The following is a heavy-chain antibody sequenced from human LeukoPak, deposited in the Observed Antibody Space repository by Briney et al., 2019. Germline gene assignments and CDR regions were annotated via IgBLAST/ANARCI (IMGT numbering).Heavy chain of an antibody. CDR1: GFTFSSYG. D-gene: IGHD3-10*01. J-gene: IGHJ4*02. V-gene: IGHV3-33*01. CDR2: IWYDGSNK. Sequence: TGGSLRLSCAASGFTFSSYGMHWVRQAPGKGLEWVAVIWYDGSNKYYADSVKGRFTISRDNSKNTLYLQMNSLRAEVTAVYYCARDRGSGSYTLDYWGQGTLVTVSS. CDR3: ARDRGSGSYTLDY.